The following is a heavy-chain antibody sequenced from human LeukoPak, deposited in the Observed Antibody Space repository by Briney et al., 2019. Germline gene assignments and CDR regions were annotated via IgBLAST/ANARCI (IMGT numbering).Heavy chain of an antibody. J-gene: IGHJ6*02. CDR1: GFTFSSYA. V-gene: IGHV3-23*01. CDR2: ISGSGGST. Sequence: GGSLRLSCAASGFTFSSYAMSWVSQAPGKGLEWVSAISGSGGSTSYADSVKGRFTISRDNSKTTLYLQMNSLRAEDTAVYYCAKGETYYDILTGYYFSSNDDYYYYGMDVWGQGTTVTVSS. D-gene: IGHD3-9*01. CDR3: AKGETYYDILTGYYFSSNDDYYYYGMDV.